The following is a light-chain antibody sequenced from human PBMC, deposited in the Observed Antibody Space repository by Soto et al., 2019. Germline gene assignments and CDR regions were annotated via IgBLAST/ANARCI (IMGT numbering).Light chain of an antibody. CDR2: KAS. CDR3: QQSYNGPFT. J-gene: IGKJ3*01. CDR1: QTISSW. V-gene: IGKV1-5*03. Sequence: DIQMTQSPSTLSGSVGDRVTITCRASQTISSWLAWYQQKPGKAPKLLIYKASTLQTGVPSRFSGSGSGTDFTLTISSLQPEDFATYYCQQSYNGPFTFGPGTKVDI.